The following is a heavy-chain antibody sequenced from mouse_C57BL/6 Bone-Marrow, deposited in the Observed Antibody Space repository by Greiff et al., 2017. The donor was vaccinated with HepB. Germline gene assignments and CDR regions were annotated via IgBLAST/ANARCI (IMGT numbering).Heavy chain of an antibody. D-gene: IGHD1-3*01. Sequence: QVQLKQSGAELVRPGASVKLSCKASGYTFTDYYINWVKQRPGQGLEWIARIYPGSGNTYYNEKFKGKATLTAEKSSSTAYMQLSSLTSEDSAVYFCARGGLRGSWFAYWGQGTLVTVSA. J-gene: IGHJ3*01. CDR3: ARGGLRGSWFAY. CDR1: GYTFTDYY. V-gene: IGHV1-76*01. CDR2: IYPGSGNT.